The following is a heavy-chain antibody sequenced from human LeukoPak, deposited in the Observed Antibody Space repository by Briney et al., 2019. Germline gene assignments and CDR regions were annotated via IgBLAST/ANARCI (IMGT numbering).Heavy chain of an antibody. CDR1: GYTFTSYY. D-gene: IGHD4-17*01. Sequence: ASVKVSCEASGYTFTSYYMHWVRQAPGQGLGWMGIINPSGGSTSYAQKFQGRVTMTRDMSTSTVYMELSSLRSEDTAVYYCAREEGDYGDFFDYWGQGTLVTVSS. CDR3: AREEGDYGDFFDY. J-gene: IGHJ4*02. CDR2: INPSGGST. V-gene: IGHV1-46*01.